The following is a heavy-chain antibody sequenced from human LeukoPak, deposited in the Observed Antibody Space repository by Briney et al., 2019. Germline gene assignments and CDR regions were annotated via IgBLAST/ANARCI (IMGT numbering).Heavy chain of an antibody. J-gene: IGHJ4*02. CDR2: INPNSGGT. CDR1: GYTFTGCY. Sequence: GASVKVSCKASGYTFTGCYMHWVRQAPGQGLEWMGWINPNSGGTNYVQKFQGRVTMTRDTSISTAYMELSRLRSDDTAVYYCASGSGWSHFDYWGQGTLVTVSS. D-gene: IGHD6-19*01. CDR3: ASGSGWSHFDY. V-gene: IGHV1-2*02.